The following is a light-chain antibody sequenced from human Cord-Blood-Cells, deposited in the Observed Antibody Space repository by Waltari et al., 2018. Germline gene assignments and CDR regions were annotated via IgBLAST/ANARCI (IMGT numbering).Light chain of an antibody. V-gene: IGKV3-20*01. CDR1: QSVSSSY. Sequence: EIVLTQSPGTLSLSPGERATLSCRASQSVSSSYLAWYQQTPGQAPRLLIYGASSRATGIPDRFSGSESGTDFTLTISRLEPDDFAVYYCQQYGSSPYSFGQGTKLEIK. CDR3: QQYGSSPYS. J-gene: IGKJ2*03. CDR2: GAS.